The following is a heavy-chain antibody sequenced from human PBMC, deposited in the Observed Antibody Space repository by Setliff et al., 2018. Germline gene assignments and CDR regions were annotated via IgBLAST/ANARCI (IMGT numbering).Heavy chain of an antibody. D-gene: IGHD6-19*01. CDR1: GFTFSNAW. V-gene: IGHV3-15*01. CDR2: IKSKTDGGTT. Sequence: PGGSLRLSCAASGFTFSNAWMSWVRQAPGKGLEWVGRIKSKTDGGTTDYAAPVKGRFTISRDDSKNTLYLQMNSLRTDDTALYYCAKRGSNGCLEGSWGQGTLVTVSS. J-gene: IGHJ5*02. CDR3: AKRGSNGCLEGS.